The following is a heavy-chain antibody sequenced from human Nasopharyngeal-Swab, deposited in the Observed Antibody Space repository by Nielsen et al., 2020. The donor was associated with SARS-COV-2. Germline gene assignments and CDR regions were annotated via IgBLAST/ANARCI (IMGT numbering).Heavy chain of an antibody. CDR2: IGTAGDT. V-gene: IGHV3-13*01. D-gene: IGHD5-18*01. CDR3: ARSRTAMTSPYYYYGMDV. J-gene: IGHJ6*02. CDR1: GFTFSSYD. Sequence: GGSLRLSCAASGFTFSSYDMHWVRQATGKGLEWVSAIGTAGDTYYPGSVKGRFTISRENAKNSLYLQMNSLGAGDTAVYYCARSRTAMTSPYYYYGMDVWGQGTTVTVSS.